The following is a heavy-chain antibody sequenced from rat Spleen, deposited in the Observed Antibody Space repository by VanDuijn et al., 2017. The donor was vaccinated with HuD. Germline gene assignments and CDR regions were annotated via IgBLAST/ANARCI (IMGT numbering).Heavy chain of an antibody. CDR2: MTYNGDT. V-gene: IGHV2-63*01. CDR1: GFSLIRYN. Sequence: QVQLKESGPGLVQPSQTLSLTCTVSGFSLIRYNVHWVRQPPGEGLEWMGRMTYNGDTSYNSALLSRLSISRDTSKNQVFLEMNSLQTDDTGTYYCTIHPRYWGQGVMVTVSS. D-gene: IGHD3-1*01. J-gene: IGHJ2*01. CDR3: TIHPRY.